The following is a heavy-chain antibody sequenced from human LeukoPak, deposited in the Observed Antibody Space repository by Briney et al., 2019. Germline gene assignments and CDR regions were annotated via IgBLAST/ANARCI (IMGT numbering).Heavy chain of an antibody. CDR1: GFTFSSYG. CDR3: AKGIINYDSSGYYSAFGS. J-gene: IGHJ5*02. V-gene: IGHV3-30*02. D-gene: IGHD3-22*01. Sequence: QPGGSLRLSCAASGFTFSSYGMHWVRQAPGKGLEWVAFIRYDGSNKYYADSVKGRFTISRDKSKNTVYLQMNSLRAEDTAVYYCAKGIINYDSSGYYSAFGSWGQGTLVTVSS. CDR2: IRYDGSNK.